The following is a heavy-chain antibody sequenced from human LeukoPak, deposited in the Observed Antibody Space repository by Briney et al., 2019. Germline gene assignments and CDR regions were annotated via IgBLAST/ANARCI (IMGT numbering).Heavy chain of an antibody. CDR3: ARGITMIPDAFDI. J-gene: IGHJ3*02. Sequence: GGSLRLSCAASGFTFSSYSMNWVRQAPGKGLEWVSSISSSSSYIYYADSVKGRFTISRDNAKNSLYLQVNSLRAEDTAVYYCARGITMIPDAFDIWGQGTMVTVSS. D-gene: IGHD3-22*01. CDR1: GFTFSSYS. CDR2: ISSSSSYI. V-gene: IGHV3-21*01.